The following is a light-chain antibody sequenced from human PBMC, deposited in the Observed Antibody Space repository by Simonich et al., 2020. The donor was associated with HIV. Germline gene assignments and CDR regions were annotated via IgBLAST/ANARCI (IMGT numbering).Light chain of an antibody. CDR2: GAS. J-gene: IGKJ5*01. V-gene: IGKV3-11*01. Sequence: EIVMTQSPATLSVSPGERVTLSCRASQSVSSTLAWYQQKPGQAPRLLIYGASTRATGMPARFSGSGSGTDFTLTISSLEPEDFAVYYCQQRRNWPPITFGQGTRLEIK. CDR1: QSVSST. CDR3: QQRRNWPPIT.